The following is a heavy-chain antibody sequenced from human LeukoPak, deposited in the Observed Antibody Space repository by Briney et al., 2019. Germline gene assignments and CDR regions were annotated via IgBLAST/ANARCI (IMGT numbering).Heavy chain of an antibody. CDR2: INPSGGST. D-gene: IGHD6-13*01. CDR3: ARDLVVQQPGGFDP. J-gene: IGHJ5*02. Sequence: ASVKVSCKASGYTFTSYYMHWVRQAPGQGLEWMGIINPSGGSTSYAQKFQGRVTMTRDTSTSTAYMELRSLRSDDTAVYYCARDLVVQQPGGFDPWGQGTLVTVSS. CDR1: GYTFTSYY. V-gene: IGHV1-46*01.